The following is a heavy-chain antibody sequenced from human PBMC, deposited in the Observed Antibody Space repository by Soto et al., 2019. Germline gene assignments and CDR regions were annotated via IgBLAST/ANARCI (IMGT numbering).Heavy chain of an antibody. Sequence: QLQLQESGPGLVKPSETLSLTCTVSGGSISSSSYYWGWIRQPPGKGLEWIGSIYYSGSTYYNPSLKSRVTISVDTSKNQFSLKLSSVTAADTAVYYCARRYSSSYYYYYYGMDVWGQGTTVTVSS. CDR3: ARRYSSSYYYYYYGMDV. CDR1: GGSISSSSYY. J-gene: IGHJ6*02. D-gene: IGHD6-6*01. CDR2: IYYSGST. V-gene: IGHV4-39*01.